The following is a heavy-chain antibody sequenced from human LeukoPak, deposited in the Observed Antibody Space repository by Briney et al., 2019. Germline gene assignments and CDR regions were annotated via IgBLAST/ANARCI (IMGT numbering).Heavy chain of an antibody. J-gene: IGHJ4*02. CDR1: GYTFTSYD. CDR2: ISAYNGNT. CDR3: ARDRDSATDSGY. Sequence: ASVKVSCKASGYTFTSYDISWVRQAPGQGLEWMGWISAYNGNTNYAQKLQGRVTMTTDTSTSTAYMELRSLRSDDTAVYYCARDRDSATDSGYWGQGTLVTVSS. V-gene: IGHV1-18*01. D-gene: IGHD6-19*01.